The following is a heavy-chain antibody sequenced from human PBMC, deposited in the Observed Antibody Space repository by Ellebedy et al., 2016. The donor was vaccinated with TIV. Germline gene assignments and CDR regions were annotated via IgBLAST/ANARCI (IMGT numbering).Heavy chain of an antibody. D-gene: IGHD4-17*01. Sequence: GESLKISCAASGFSFRSYWMSWVRQAPGKGLEWVANIYQDGGVQYYVDSVKGQFTISRDNADNSLFLQMNSLRAEDTAVYYCARRGSYGDYAVQINSWFDTWGRGTLVAVSS. CDR1: GFSFRSYW. J-gene: IGHJ5*02. V-gene: IGHV3-7*01. CDR2: IYQDGGVQ. CDR3: ARRGSYGDYAVQINSWFDT.